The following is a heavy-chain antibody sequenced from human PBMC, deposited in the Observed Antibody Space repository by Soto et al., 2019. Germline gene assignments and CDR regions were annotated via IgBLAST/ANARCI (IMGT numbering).Heavy chain of an antibody. J-gene: IGHJ4*02. CDR1: GFTFSNHW. Sequence: EVQLVESGGGLVQPGGSLRLSCSASGFTFSNHWMDWVRQAPGKGLEWVANINQDGSEEHYVDSVKGRFTISRDNAKNSLYLQMSSLTAEDSALYYCSRSLDSWGQGTLVTVSS. V-gene: IGHV3-7*01. CDR2: INQDGSEE. CDR3: SRSLDS.